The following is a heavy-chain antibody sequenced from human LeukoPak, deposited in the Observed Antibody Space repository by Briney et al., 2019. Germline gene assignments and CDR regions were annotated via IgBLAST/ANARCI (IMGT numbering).Heavy chain of an antibody. Sequence: GGSLRLSCAASGFTFDDYGMSWVRQAPGKGLEWVAFIRYDGSNKYYADSVKGRFTISRDNSKNTLYLQMNSLRAEDTAVYYCAKGSKEVLFTRDHCMDVWGKGTTVTISS. CDR2: IRYDGSNK. J-gene: IGHJ6*03. D-gene: IGHD3-3*01. CDR3: AKGSKEVLFTRDHCMDV. CDR1: GFTFDDYG. V-gene: IGHV3-30*02.